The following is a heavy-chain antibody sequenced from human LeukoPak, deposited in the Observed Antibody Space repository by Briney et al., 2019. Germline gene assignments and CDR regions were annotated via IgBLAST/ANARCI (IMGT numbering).Heavy chain of an antibody. CDR3: ARDLAVVVVAAKLHYYYYGMDV. D-gene: IGHD2-15*01. V-gene: IGHV3-30-3*01. CDR2: ISYDGSNK. Sequence: PGGSLRLSCAASGFTFSSYVMPWVRQAPGKGLEWVAVISYDGSNKYYADSLTGRFTISRDNSKNTLYLQMNSLRAEDTAVYYCARDLAVVVVAAKLHYYYYGMDVWGQGTTVTVSS. J-gene: IGHJ6*02. CDR1: GFTFSSYV.